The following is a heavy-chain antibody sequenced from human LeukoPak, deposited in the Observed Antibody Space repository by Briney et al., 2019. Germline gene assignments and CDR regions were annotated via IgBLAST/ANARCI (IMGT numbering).Heavy chain of an antibody. Sequence: PGGSLRLSCAASGFTFSSYSMNWVRQAPGKGLEWVSSISSSSSYIYYADSVKGRFTISRDNDKNSLYLQMNSVRGEDTGVFYCARDLFRGHLVPIPLVAYRRQGTL. CDR2: ISSSSSYI. CDR3: ARDLFRGHLVPIPLVAY. V-gene: IGHV3-21*01. J-gene: IGHJ4*02. D-gene: IGHD3-10*02. CDR1: GFTFSSYS.